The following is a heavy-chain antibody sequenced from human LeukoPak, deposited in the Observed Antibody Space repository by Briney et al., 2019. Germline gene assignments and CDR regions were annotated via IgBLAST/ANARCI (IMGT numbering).Heavy chain of an antibody. CDR3: AKDGRSSTSPLFDY. CDR2: ISGSGGSA. D-gene: IGHD2-2*01. CDR1: GFTFSSYA. Sequence: GGSLRLSCAASGFTFSSYAMSWVRQAPGKGLEWVSAISGSGGSAYYADSVKGRFTISRDNSKNTLYLQMNSLRAEDTAVYYCAKDGRSSTSPLFDYWGQGTLVTVSS. J-gene: IGHJ4*02. V-gene: IGHV3-23*01.